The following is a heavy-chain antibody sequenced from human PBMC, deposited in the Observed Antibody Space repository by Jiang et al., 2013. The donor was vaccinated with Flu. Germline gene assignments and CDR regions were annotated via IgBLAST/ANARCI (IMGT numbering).Heavy chain of an antibody. D-gene: IGHD2-2*01. Sequence: VQLVESGGGVVQPGGSLRLSCTASGFSFSYYGMYWVRQAPGRGLEWVASIWHDGSNRYYADSVKGRFTISRDNSKNTLYVQMNSLRAEDTAVYYCATLRGSTYDTYVMDYWGQGTLVSVSS. CDR1: GFSFSYYG. J-gene: IGHJ4*02. V-gene: IGHV3-30*02. CDR2: IWHDGSNR. CDR3: ATLRGSTYDTYVMDY.